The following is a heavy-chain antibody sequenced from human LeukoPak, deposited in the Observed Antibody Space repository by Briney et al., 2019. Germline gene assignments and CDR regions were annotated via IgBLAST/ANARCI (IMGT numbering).Heavy chain of an antibody. J-gene: IGHJ4*02. Sequence: PGGSLRLSCAASGFTFSSYAMHWVRQAPGKGLEYVSAISSNGGSTYYANSVKGRFTISRDNSKNTLYLQMGSLRAEDMAVYYCARVGYHDILTGYFYWGQGTLVTVSS. CDR1: GFTFSSYA. CDR3: ARVGYHDILTGYFY. V-gene: IGHV3-64*01. D-gene: IGHD3-9*01. CDR2: ISSNGGST.